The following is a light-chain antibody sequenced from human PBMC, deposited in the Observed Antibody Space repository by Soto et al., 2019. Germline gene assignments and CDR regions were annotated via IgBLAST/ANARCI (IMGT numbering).Light chain of an antibody. CDR2: KAS. CDR1: QSIGIW. V-gene: IGKV1-5*03. J-gene: IGKJ1*01. Sequence: IQMTQSPSTLSASVGDRVAITCRASQSIGIWLAWYQQKPGKAPSFLIYKASSLASGVPSRFSGSGYGTEFTLTISSLQPDDFATYYCQQSNDYSRTFGQGTKVEIK. CDR3: QQSNDYSRT.